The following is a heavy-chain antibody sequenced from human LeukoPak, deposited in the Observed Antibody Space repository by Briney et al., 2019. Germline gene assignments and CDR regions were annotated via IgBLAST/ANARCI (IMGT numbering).Heavy chain of an antibody. D-gene: IGHD6-13*01. CDR3: ARMLRQQLVD. V-gene: IGHV3-66*01. CDR2: IYSGGST. CDR1: GYSISSGYY. Sequence: ETLSLTCTVSGYSISSGYYWGWIRQPPGKGLEWVSVIYSGGSTYYADSVKGRFTISRDNSKNTLYLQMNSLRAEDTAVYYCARMLRQQLVDWGQGTLVTVSS. J-gene: IGHJ4*02.